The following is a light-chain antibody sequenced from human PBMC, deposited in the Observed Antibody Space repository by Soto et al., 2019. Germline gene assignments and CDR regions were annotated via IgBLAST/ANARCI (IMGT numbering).Light chain of an antibody. V-gene: IGLV2-11*01. CDR2: DVS. CDR3: CSYAGSYTFV. CDR1: NSDVGTHNL. Sequence: QTVLTQPASVSGSPGQSIAISCTGTNSDVGTHNLVSWYQQHPGKAPKLIIYDVSKWPSGVPDRFSGSKSGNTASLTISGLQAEDEGDYYCCSYAGSYTFVFGTGTKVTVL. J-gene: IGLJ1*01.